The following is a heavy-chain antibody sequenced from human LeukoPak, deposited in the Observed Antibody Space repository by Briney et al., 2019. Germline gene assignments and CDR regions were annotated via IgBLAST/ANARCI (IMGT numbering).Heavy chain of an antibody. Sequence: ASVKVSCKASGYTFTGYYMHWVRQAPGQGLEWMGWINPNNGGTNYAQKFQGRVTMTRDTSISTAYMELSRLRSDDTAVYYCASFYYDSSGLYYFDYWGQGTLVTVSS. CDR1: GYTFTGYY. CDR3: ASFYYDSSGLYYFDY. CDR2: INPNNGGT. V-gene: IGHV1-2*02. J-gene: IGHJ4*02. D-gene: IGHD3-22*01.